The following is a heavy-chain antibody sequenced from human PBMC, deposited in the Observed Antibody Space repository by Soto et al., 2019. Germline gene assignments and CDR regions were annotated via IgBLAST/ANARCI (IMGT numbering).Heavy chain of an antibody. CDR1: GGSLSDYF. J-gene: IGHJ6*03. D-gene: IGHD2-21*01. Sequence: TSETLSLTCVVSGGSLSDYFWSWIRQPPGMALEWIGEINHLGSINYNPSLKSRVTMSVDTSKNQFSLTLNSVTAADTATYYCARGGISHWAYFYYMDVWDRGTTVTLSS. CDR3: ARGGISHWAYFYYMDV. V-gene: IGHV4-34*01. CDR2: INHLGSI.